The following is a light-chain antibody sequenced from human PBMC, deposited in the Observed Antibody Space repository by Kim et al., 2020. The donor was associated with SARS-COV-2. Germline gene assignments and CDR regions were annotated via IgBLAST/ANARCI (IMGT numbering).Light chain of an antibody. CDR2: GAS. Sequence: EIVLTQSPGTLSLSPGERATLSCRASQSVSSSYLAWYQQKPGQAPRLLIYGASSRATGIPDRFSGSGSGTDFTLTISRLEPEDFAVYYCQQYGRAHRITFGQGTRLEIK. CDR1: QSVSSSY. J-gene: IGKJ5*01. V-gene: IGKV3-20*01. CDR3: QQYGRAHRIT.